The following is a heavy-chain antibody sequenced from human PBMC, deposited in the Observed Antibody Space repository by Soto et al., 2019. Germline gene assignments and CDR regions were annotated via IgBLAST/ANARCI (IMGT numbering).Heavy chain of an antibody. CDR2: TYYRSKWYN. V-gene: IGHV6-1*01. Sequence: KQSQTLSLTCAISGDSVSSNSAAWNWIRQSPSRGIEWLGRTYYRSKWYNDYAVSVKSRITINPDTSKNQFSLQLNSVTPEDTAVYYCARARYCSGGSCYYYYYMDVWGKGTTVTVSS. J-gene: IGHJ6*03. CDR1: GDSVSSNSAA. D-gene: IGHD2-15*01. CDR3: ARARYCSGGSCYYYYYMDV.